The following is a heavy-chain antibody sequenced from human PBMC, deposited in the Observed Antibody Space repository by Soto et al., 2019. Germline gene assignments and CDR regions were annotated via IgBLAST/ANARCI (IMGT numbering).Heavy chain of an antibody. CDR3: ASHYSDNNGLDF. J-gene: IGHJ4*02. CDR2: LSGSGGST. D-gene: IGHD3-22*01. Sequence: GGSLRLSCAASGFTFNSYAMSWVRQAPGKGLEWVSVLSGSGGSTYYADSVQGRFTISRENSKNTLFLQMNSLRAAGTAIYYPASHYSDNNGLDFWGQGALVTVSS. V-gene: IGHV3-23*01. CDR1: GFTFNSYA.